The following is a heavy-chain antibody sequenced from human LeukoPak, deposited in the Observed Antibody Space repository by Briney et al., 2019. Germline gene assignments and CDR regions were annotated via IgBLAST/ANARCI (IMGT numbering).Heavy chain of an antibody. D-gene: IGHD3-3*01. CDR2: ISYDGSNK. CDR1: GFTFSSYA. V-gene: IGHV3-30-3*01. CDR3: ARGFSTRSRRWSGYSPSGFSYYFDY. Sequence: GGSLRLSCAASGFTFSSYAMHWVRQAPGKGLEWVAVISYDGSNKYYADSVKGRFTISRDNSKNTLYLQMNSLRAEDTAVYYCARGFSTRSRRWSGYSPSGFSYYFDYWGQGTLVTVSS. J-gene: IGHJ4*02.